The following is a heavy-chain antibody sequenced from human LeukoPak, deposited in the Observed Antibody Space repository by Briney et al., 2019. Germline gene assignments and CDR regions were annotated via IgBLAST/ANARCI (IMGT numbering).Heavy chain of an antibody. Sequence: SETLSLTCAVYGGSFSGYYWSWIRQPPGKGLEWIGEINHSGSTNYNPSLKSRVTISVDTSKNQFSLKLSSVTAADTAVYYCARLALDTAMVVWGKGTTVTVSS. CDR1: GGSFSGYY. J-gene: IGHJ6*04. V-gene: IGHV4-34*01. D-gene: IGHD5-18*01. CDR3: ARLALDTAMVV. CDR2: INHSGST.